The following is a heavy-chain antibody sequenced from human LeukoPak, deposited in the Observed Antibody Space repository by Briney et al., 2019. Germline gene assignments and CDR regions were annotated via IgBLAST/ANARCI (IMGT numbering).Heavy chain of an antibody. CDR3: AKAHCSSTSCNDAFDI. J-gene: IGHJ3*02. CDR2: INSDGSST. CDR1: GFTFSSFW. D-gene: IGHD2-2*01. V-gene: IGHV3-74*01. Sequence: QPGGSLRLSCAASGFTFSSFWMHWVRQAPGKGLVWVSRINSDGSSTSYADSVKGRFTISRDNAKNSLYLQMNSLRAEDTALYYCAKAHCSSTSCNDAFDIWGQGTMVTVSS.